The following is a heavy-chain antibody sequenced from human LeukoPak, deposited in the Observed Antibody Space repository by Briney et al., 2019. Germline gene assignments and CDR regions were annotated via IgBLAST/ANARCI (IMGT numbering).Heavy chain of an antibody. CDR3: TRDSSRGWFSVDH. CDR2: INPSDGST. D-gene: IGHD6-19*01. V-gene: IGHV1-46*01. Sequence: ASVNVSCKTSAYPFTTYYMHWVRQAPGQGLEWMGVINPSDGSTSYAQKFRGRLTMTRDTSTSTLYMDLSSLIFEDTAVYFCTRDSSRGWFSVDHWGQGTLVTVSS. CDR1: AYPFTTYY. J-gene: IGHJ4*02.